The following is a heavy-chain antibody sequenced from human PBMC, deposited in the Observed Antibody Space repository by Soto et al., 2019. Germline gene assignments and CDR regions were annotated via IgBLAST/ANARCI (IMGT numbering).Heavy chain of an antibody. D-gene: IGHD5-12*01. CDR1: GFTFSSYA. J-gene: IGHJ4*02. Sequence: GGSLRLSWAASGFTFSSYAMSWVRQAPGKGLEWVSAISGSGGSTYYADSVKGRFTISRDNSKNTLYLQMNSLRAEDTAVYYCAKGIPRGYSGYDPFDYWGQGTLVTVSS. CDR3: AKGIPRGYSGYDPFDY. CDR2: ISGSGGST. V-gene: IGHV3-23*01.